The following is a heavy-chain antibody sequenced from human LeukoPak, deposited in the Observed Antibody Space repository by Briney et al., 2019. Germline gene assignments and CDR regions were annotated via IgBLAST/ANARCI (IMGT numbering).Heavy chain of an antibody. D-gene: IGHD3-16*02. CDR3: ARVRAYDYVWGSYRYIPRYFDY. Sequence: SETLSLTCAVYGGSFSGYYWSWIRQPPGKGLEWIGEINHSGSTNYNPSLKSRVTISVDTSKNQFSLKLNSVTAADTAVYYCARVRAYDYVWGSYRYIPRYFDYWGQGTLVTVSS. CDR2: INHSGST. CDR1: GGSFSGYY. J-gene: IGHJ4*02. V-gene: IGHV4-34*01.